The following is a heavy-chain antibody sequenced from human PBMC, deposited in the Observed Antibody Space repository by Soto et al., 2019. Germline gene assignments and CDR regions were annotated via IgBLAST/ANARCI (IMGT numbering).Heavy chain of an antibody. V-gene: IGHV3-30*18. J-gene: IGHJ3*01. CDR2: ISNDGSDK. Sequence: QVQLVESGGGVVQPGRSLRLSCAASGFTFNNYGMHWVRQAPGKGLEWVATISNDGSDKYYADSVKGRLTISREKSKNKVHLQMNSLPDDETTVYYCAKDQGIAASHGIDWGQGTMVTSSP. CDR3: AKDQGIAASHGID. D-gene: IGHD6-13*01. CDR1: GFTFNNYG.